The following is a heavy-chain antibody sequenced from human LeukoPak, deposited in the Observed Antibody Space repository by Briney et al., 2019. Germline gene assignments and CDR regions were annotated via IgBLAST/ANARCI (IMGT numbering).Heavy chain of an antibody. D-gene: IGHD1-14*01. CDR3: ARDSSDFRNLIPH. CDR2: IIPIFDTA. Sequence: SVKVSCKASGYTFTSYDINWVRQAPGQGLEWMGGIIPIFDTAKYAQKFQGRVTITADESTSTAYMELSSLKSEDTAVYYCARDSSDFRNLIPHWGQGTLVTVSS. V-gene: IGHV1-69*13. CDR1: GYTFTSYD. J-gene: IGHJ1*01.